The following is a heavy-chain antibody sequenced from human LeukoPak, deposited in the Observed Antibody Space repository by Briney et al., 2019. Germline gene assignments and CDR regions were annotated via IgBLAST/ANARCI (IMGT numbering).Heavy chain of an antibody. D-gene: IGHD5-12*01. V-gene: IGHV4-30-4*08. CDR1: GGSISSGDYY. CDR3: ATRRSTVWWLIDY. Sequence: SETLSLTCTVSGGSISSGDYYWSWIRQPPGKGLEWIGYIYYSGSTYYNPSLKSGDTISVDTSKNQFSLKLSSVTAADTAVYYCATRRSTVWWLIDYWGQGTLVTVSS. J-gene: IGHJ4*02. CDR2: IYYSGST.